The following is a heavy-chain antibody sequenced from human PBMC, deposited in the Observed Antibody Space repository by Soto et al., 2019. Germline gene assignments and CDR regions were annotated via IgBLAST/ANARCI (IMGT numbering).Heavy chain of an antibody. CDR3: VKDTYYDILTGYFNWFDP. J-gene: IGHJ5*02. D-gene: IGHD3-9*01. CDR1: GFTFSSYA. CDR2: ITRNAGST. Sequence: GGSLRLSCAASGFTFSSYAMNWVRQAPGKGLEYVSAITRNAGSTYYADSVKGRFTISRDNSKNTLYLQMSSLRAEDTAVYYCVKDTYYDILTGYFNWFDPWGQGTLVTVSS. V-gene: IGHV3-64D*08.